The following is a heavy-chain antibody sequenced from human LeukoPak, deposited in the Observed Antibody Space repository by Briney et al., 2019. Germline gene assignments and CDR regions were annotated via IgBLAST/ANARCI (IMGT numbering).Heavy chain of an antibody. D-gene: IGHD3-3*01. J-gene: IGHJ6*03. CDR2: MNPNSGNT. CDR3: ARSGLRHDLGVDYYYYMDV. V-gene: IGHV1-8*03. CDR1: GYTFTSYD. Sequence: ASVKVSCKASGYTFTSYDINWVRQATGQGLEWMGWMNPNSGNTGYAQKFQGRVTITRNTSISTAYMELSSLRSGDTAVYYCARSGLRHDLGVDYYYYMDVWGKGTTVTVSS.